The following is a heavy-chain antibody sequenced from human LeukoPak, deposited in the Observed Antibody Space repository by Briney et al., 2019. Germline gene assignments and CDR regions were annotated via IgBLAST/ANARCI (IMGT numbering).Heavy chain of an antibody. CDR3: VTGYYEPFDN. CDR1: GASLSDYY. Sequence: SETLSLTCNVSGASLSDYYWGWVRQAPAKGLEWLGYISDTGKTNYNPSLNSRDTLSLDTSKNQFALRLASVTAADTAVYYCVTGYYEPFDNWGQGTLVTVSS. J-gene: IGHJ4*02. D-gene: IGHD3-3*01. V-gene: IGHV4-59*01. CDR2: ISDTGKT.